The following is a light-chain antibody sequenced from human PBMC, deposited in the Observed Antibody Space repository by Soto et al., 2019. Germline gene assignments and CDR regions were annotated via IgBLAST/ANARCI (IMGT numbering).Light chain of an antibody. CDR3: HQDFNLPWT. CDR1: QTVSRIY. J-gene: IGKJ1*01. CDR2: GTS. V-gene: IGKV3D-7*01. Sequence: EIVLTQSPVTLSLSQGERATLSCRASQTVSRIYLSWFQQKPGQAPRLLIYGTSTRATGIPVRFSGSGSGTDFTLTISSLQPEDFAVYFCHQDFNLPWTFGQGTKVDIK.